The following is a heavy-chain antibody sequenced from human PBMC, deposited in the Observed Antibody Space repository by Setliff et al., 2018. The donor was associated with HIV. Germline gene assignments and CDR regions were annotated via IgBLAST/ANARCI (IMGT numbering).Heavy chain of an antibody. CDR3: ARDLAYCSGGSCYRPFLYYFYYMDV. Sequence: ASVKVSCKASGYTFTAYYIHWVRQAPGHELQLMGRIEPSSGGTNYIQKFQGRVTMTSDTSINTAYLEVNRLTSDDTAIYFCARDLAYCSGGSCYRPFLYYFYYMDVWGNGTTVTVSS. D-gene: IGHD2-15*01. CDR1: GYTFTAYY. J-gene: IGHJ6*03. V-gene: IGHV1-2*06. CDR2: IEPSSGGT.